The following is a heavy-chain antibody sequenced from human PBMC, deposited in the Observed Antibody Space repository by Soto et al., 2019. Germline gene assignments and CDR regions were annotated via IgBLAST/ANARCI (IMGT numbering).Heavy chain of an antibody. J-gene: IGHJ6*02. CDR1: GFRFSDYG. D-gene: IGHD6-25*01. CDR2: ISNDGSKK. CDR3: SKTRRGYGMFFYGLDV. V-gene: IGHV3-30*18. Sequence: QVHLVESGGGVVQPGRSLRLACAVSGFRFSDYGMHWVRQAPGKGLEWVAVISNDGSKKYYGDSVQGRFTISRDDSKSTVDLQMDSLKPEDTGVFFCSKTRRGYGMFFYGLDVWGQGTTVTVSS.